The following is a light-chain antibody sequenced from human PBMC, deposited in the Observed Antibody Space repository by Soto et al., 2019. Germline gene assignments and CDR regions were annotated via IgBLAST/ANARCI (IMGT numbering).Light chain of an antibody. CDR1: TGAVTSGLY. Sequence: QAVVTQEPSLTVSPGGTVTLTCGASTGAVTSGLYPYWFQQKPGQAPRTLIYDTSNKHSWTPARFSGSLLGGKAALTLSGAQPEDEAEYYRLLSYSGARLYVFGTGTKVTVL. J-gene: IGLJ1*01. CDR3: LLSYSGARLYV. V-gene: IGLV7-46*01. CDR2: DTS.